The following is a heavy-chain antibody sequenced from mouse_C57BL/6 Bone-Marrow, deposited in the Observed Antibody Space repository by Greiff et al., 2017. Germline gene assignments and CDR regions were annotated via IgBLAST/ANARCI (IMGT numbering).Heavy chain of an antibody. CDR1: GYTFTSYW. V-gene: IGHV1-69*01. J-gene: IGHJ4*01. CDR2: IDPSDSYT. Sequence: SCKASGYTFTSYWMHWVKQRPGQGLEWIGEIDPSDSYTNYNQKFKGKSTLTVDKSSSTAYMQLSSLTSEDSAVYYCARESNYAMDYWGQGTSVTVSS. D-gene: IGHD5-1*01. CDR3: ARESNYAMDY.